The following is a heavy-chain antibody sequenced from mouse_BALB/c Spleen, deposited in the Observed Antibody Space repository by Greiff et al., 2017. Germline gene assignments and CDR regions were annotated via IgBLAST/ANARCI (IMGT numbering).Heavy chain of an antibody. CDR2: IYPYNGGT. J-gene: IGHJ4*01. Sequence: EVQLQQSGPELVKPGASVKISCKASGYTFTDYNMHWVKQSHGKSLEWIGYIYPYNGGTGYNQKFKSKATLTVDNSSSTAYMELRSLTSEDSAVYYCARWDLLWLRRQPYYYAMDYWGQGTSVTVSS. CDR3: ARWDLLWLRRQPYYYAMDY. V-gene: IGHV1S29*02. CDR1: GYTFTDYN. D-gene: IGHD2-2*01.